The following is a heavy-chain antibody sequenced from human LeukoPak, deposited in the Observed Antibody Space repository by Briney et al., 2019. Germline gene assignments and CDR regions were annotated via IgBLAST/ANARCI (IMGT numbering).Heavy chain of an antibody. J-gene: IGHJ4*02. CDR2: ITGSGGST. Sequence: GGSLGLSCAASGFTFSSYAMSWVRQAPGKGLEWVSGITGSGGSTYYADSVKGRFTISRDNSKNTLYLQMHSLRAEDTAVYYCANGGSIAVATPLDYWGQGTLVTVSS. CDR1: GFTFSSYA. D-gene: IGHD6-19*01. V-gene: IGHV3-23*01. CDR3: ANGGSIAVATPLDY.